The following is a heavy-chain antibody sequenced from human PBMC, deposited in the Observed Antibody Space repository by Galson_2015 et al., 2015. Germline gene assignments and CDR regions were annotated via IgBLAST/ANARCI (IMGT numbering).Heavy chain of an antibody. Sequence: SLRLSCAVSGLSFSNYAMPWVRQAPGKGLAWVAAMHSGGGNKNYADSVKGRVTISRDNSTNTLYLHMNSLRAKATAVYYCARAPAHIAYVWGGYFDYWGQGNLVTVSP. CDR2: MHSGGGNK. D-gene: IGHD3-16*01. J-gene: IGHJ4*02. V-gene: IGHV3-30*04. CDR3: ARAPAHIAYVWGGYFDY. CDR1: GLSFSNYA.